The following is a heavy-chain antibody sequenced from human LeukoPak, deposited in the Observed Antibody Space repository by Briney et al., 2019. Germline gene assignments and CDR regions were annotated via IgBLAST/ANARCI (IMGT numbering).Heavy chain of an antibody. J-gene: IGHJ4*02. CDR1: GFTFSSYS. CDR2: ISSSSSYI. D-gene: IGHD3-22*01. CDR3: ASHYDSSVSAFDY. V-gene: IGHV3-21*01. Sequence: PGGSLRLSCAASGFTFSSYSMNWVRQAPGKGLEWVSSISSSSSYIYYADSVKGRFTISRDNAKNPLYLQMNSLRAEDTAVHYCASHYDSSVSAFDYWGQGTLVTVSS.